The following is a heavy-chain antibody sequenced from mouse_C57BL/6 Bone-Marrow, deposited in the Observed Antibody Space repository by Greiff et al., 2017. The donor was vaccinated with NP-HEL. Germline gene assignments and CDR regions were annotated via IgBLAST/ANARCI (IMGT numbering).Heavy chain of an antibody. CDR2: ISDGGSYT. J-gene: IGHJ3*01. V-gene: IGHV5-4*01. CDR3: ARTGTWAY. CDR1: GFTFSSYA. Sequence: EVHLVESGGGLVKPGGSLKLSCAASGFTFSSYAMSWVRQTPEKRLEWVATISDGGSYTYYPDNVKGRFTISRDNAKNNLYLQMSHLKSEDTAMYYCARTGTWAYWGQGTLVTVSA. D-gene: IGHD4-1*01.